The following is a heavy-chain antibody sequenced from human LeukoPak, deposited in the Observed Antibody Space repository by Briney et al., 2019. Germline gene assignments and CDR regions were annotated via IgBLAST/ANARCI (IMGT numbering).Heavy chain of an antibody. CDR3: ASPRRDGYNYYGMDV. Sequence: GESLKISRKGSGYSIPSYWIGWVRQMPGKGLEWVGIIYPGDSDTRYSPSFQGQVTISADKSISPGYLQGSSLKATDTAMYYCASPRRDGYNYYGMDVWGQGTTVTVSS. CDR1: GYSIPSYW. J-gene: IGHJ6*02. V-gene: IGHV5-51*01. D-gene: IGHD5-24*01. CDR2: IYPGDSDT.